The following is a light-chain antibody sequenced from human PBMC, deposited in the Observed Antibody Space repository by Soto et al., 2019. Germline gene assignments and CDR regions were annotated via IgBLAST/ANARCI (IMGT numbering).Light chain of an antibody. CDR2: DVS. J-gene: IGLJ1*01. Sequence: QSVLTQPASVSGSPGQSITISCTGTSSDVGAYNYVSWYQQHPGKAPKLMIYDVSNRPSGVSNRFSGSKSGSTASLTISGLQAEDDADYFCCSYTTSSTLYVFGTGTKLTVL. V-gene: IGLV2-14*01. CDR3: CSYTTSSTLYV. CDR1: SSDVGAYNY.